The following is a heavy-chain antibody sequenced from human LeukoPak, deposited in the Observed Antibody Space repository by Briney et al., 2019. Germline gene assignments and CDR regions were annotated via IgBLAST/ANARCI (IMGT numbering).Heavy chain of an antibody. CDR3: ARHARVYRYGYDVGWYYCYYRDG. CDR1: GGSFSGYY. J-gene: IGHJ6*03. CDR2: INHSGST. D-gene: IGHD5-18*01. Sequence: KTSETLSLTCAVYGGSFSGYYWSWIRQPPGKGLEWIGEINHSGSTNYNPSLKSRVTISVDPSKNQFSLKLSAVTAADAAVYYCARHARVYRYGYDVGWYYCYYRDGWGKGPTVTISS. V-gene: IGHV4-34*01.